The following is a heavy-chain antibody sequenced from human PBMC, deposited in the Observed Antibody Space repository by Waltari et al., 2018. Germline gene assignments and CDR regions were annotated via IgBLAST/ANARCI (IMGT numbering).Heavy chain of an antibody. CDR1: GYTITELS. Sequence: QVQLVQSGAEVKKPGASVKVSCKVSGYTITELSMHWVRQAPGKGLEWMGGFDPEDGETSYAQKFQGRVTRTEDTSTDTAYMELSSLRSEDTAVYYCATDRRSSSGYYLGLKDTWGQGTLVTVSS. J-gene: IGHJ5*02. CDR3: ATDRRSSSGYYLGLKDT. D-gene: IGHD3-22*01. CDR2: FDPEDGET. V-gene: IGHV1-24*01.